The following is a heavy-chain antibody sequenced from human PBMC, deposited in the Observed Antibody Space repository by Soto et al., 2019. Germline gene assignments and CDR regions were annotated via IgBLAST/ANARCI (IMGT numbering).Heavy chain of an antibody. CDR2: IYTTGSS. J-gene: IGHJ4*02. D-gene: IGHD6-13*01. Sequence: TLSLTCSVSGGSISNYYWSWIRQPAGRELEWIGRIYTTGSSNYNPSLKSRVTMSIDTSKNQFSLRLRSVTAADTAVYYCARDRRGTSWYLDYWGKGSQVTVSS. CDR3: ARDRRGTSWYLDY. V-gene: IGHV4-4*07. CDR1: GGSISNYY.